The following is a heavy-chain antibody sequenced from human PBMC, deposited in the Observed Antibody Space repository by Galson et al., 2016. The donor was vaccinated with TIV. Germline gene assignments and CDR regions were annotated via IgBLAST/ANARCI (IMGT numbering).Heavy chain of an antibody. CDR2: IYYSGST. V-gene: IGHV4-59*01. Sequence: TVPGGSISSYYWSWIRQPPGKGLEWIGYIYYSGSTNYNPSLKSRVTISVDTSKNQFSLKLSSVTAADTAVYYCARDFTDSSGYYHTHWYFDLWGRGTLVTVSS. CDR3: ARDFTDSSGYYHTHWYFDL. J-gene: IGHJ2*01. CDR1: GGSISSYY. D-gene: IGHD3-22*01.